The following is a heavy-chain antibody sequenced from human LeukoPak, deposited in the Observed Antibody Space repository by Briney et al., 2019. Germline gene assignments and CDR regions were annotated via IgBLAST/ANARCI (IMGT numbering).Heavy chain of an antibody. V-gene: IGHV3-21*01. Sequence: PGGSLRLSCAASGFTFSTYSMNWVRQAPGKGLEWVSSISGSSTYIFYADSVKGRFTISRDNAKNSLYLQMNSLRVEDTAVYYCGRVKGTERDYWGQGTLVTVSS. J-gene: IGHJ4*02. CDR3: GRVKGTERDY. CDR2: ISGSSTYI. CDR1: GFTFSTYS. D-gene: IGHD3/OR15-3a*01.